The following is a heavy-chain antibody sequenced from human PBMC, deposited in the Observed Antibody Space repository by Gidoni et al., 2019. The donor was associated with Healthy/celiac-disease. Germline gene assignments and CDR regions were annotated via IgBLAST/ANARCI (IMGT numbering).Heavy chain of an antibody. V-gene: IGHV4-4*02. CDR1: GGSLSSSHW. CDR2: IYHSGST. D-gene: IGHD6-13*01. Sequence: QVQLQESGPGLVKPSGTLSLPCSVSGGSLSSSHWWSWVRQPPGKGLEWIGEIYHSGSTNYNPSLKSRVTISVDKSKNQFSLKLSSVTAADTAVYYCARERTAIAASYYYYGMDVWGQGTTVTVSS. J-gene: IGHJ6*02. CDR3: ARERTAIAASYYYYGMDV.